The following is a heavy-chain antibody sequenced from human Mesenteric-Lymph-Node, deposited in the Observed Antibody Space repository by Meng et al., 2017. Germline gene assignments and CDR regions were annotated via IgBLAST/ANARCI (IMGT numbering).Heavy chain of an antibody. D-gene: IGHD2-2*01. Sequence: GESLKISCKGSGYSFTSYWIGWVRQMPGKGLEWMGIIYPGDSDTRYSPSFQGQVTISADKSISTAYLQWSSLKASDTAMYYCARRGRYCSSTTCYDNYFDYWGQGKLVNGAS. J-gene: IGHJ4*02. V-gene: IGHV5-51*01. CDR1: GYSFTSYW. CDR2: IYPGDSDT. CDR3: ARRGRYCSSTTCYDNYFDY.